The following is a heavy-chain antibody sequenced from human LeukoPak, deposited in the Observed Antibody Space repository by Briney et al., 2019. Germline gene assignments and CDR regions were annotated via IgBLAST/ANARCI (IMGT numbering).Heavy chain of an antibody. CDR3: ARDMYMGAIGFDY. V-gene: IGHV1-2*02. CDR2: INPNSGGT. Sequence: GASVTVSCMASGYTFTGYYMRWVRQAPGQGLEWMGWINPNSGGTNYAQKFQGRVTMARDTSISTAYMELSRLRSDDTAVYYCARDMYMGAIGFDYWGQGTLVTVSS. CDR1: GYTFTGYY. J-gene: IGHJ4*02. D-gene: IGHD1-26*01.